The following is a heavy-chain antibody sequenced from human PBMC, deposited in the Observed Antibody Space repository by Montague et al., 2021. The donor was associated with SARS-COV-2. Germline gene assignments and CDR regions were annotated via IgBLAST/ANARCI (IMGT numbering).Heavy chain of an antibody. CDR3: ARGFDY. J-gene: IGHJ4*01. CDR1: GGSISSSSYY. CDR2: IYYSGST. Sequence: SETLSLTCTVSGGSISSSSYYWSWIRQPPGKGLEWIGYIYYSGSTNYNPSLKSRVTISVDTSKNQFSLKLSSVTAADTAVCYCARGFDYWGHGTLVTVSS. V-gene: IGHV4-61*01.